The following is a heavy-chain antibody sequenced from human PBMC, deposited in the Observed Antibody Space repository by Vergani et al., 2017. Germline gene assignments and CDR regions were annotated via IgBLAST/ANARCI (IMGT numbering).Heavy chain of an antibody. Sequence: QVQLVQSGAEVKKPGASVKVSCKASGYTFTSYGLSWVRQAPGQGLEWMGWISAYNGNTNYAQKVQGRVTMTTDTSTRTADMELRSLGSVDTAVYYCARRIGSNYWWFDPWGQGTLVTVSS. D-gene: IGHD1-7*01. CDR1: GYTFTSYG. CDR3: ARRIGSNYWWFDP. CDR2: ISAYNGNT. J-gene: IGHJ5*02. V-gene: IGHV1-18*04.